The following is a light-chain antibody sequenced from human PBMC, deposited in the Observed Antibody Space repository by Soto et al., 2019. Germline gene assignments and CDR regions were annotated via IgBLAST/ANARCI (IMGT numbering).Light chain of an antibody. V-gene: IGLV2-8*01. CDR3: ISYAASNVL. Sequence: QSALTQPPSASGSPGQSVTISCTGTSSDVGGYNYVSWYQQHPGKAPKLMIYEVTKRPSGVPDRVSGSKSGNTASLTVSGLQAEDEADYYCISYAASNVLFGGGTKLTVL. CDR1: SSDVGGYNY. J-gene: IGLJ2*01. CDR2: EVT.